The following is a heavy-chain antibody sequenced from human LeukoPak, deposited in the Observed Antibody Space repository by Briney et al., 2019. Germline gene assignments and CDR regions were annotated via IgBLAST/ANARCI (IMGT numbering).Heavy chain of an antibody. J-gene: IGHJ4*02. CDR2: IYYSRNT. CDR1: GGSISSSSYY. V-gene: IGHV4-39*01. Sequence: KPSETLSLTCSVYGGSISSSSYYWGWIRQPPGKGLEWFGSIYYSRNTYYNPSLKSRVTISVDTSKNQFSLKLTSVTAADTAVYYCASHADSGFGELAFDYWGQGTLVTVSS. CDR3: ASHADSGFGELAFDY. D-gene: IGHD3-10*01.